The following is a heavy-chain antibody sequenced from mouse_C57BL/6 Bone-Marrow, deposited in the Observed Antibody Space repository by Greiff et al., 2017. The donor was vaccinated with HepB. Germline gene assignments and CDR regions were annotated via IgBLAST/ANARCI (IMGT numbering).Heavy chain of an antibody. CDR3: ARENTLDY. CDR2: ISYDGSN. Sequence: EVQLKESGPGLVKPSQSLSLTCSVTGYSITSGYYWNWIRQFPGNKLEWMGYISYDGSNNYNPSLKNRISITRDTSKNQFFLKLNSVTTEDTATYYCARENTLDYWGQGTTLTVSS. CDR1: GYSITSGYY. V-gene: IGHV3-6*01. D-gene: IGHD5-2*01. J-gene: IGHJ2*01.